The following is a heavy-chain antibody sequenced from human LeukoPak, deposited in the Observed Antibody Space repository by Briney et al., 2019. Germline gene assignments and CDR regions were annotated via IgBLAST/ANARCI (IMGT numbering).Heavy chain of an antibody. D-gene: IGHD6-19*01. CDR3: ARDLRIAVAGRVFDY. CDR2: ISAYNGNT. Sequence: GASVKVSCKAPGYTFTSYGISWMRQAPGQGLEWMGWISAYNGNTNYAQKLQGRVTMTTDTSTSTAYMELRSLRSDDTAVYYCARDLRIAVAGRVFDYWGQGTLVTVSS. V-gene: IGHV1-18*04. J-gene: IGHJ4*02. CDR1: GYTFTSYG.